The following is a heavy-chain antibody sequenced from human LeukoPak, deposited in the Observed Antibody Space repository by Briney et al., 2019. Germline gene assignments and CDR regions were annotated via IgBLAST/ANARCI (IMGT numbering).Heavy chain of an antibody. D-gene: IGHD4-23*01. CDR2: ISDSGVST. J-gene: IGHJ4*02. Sequence: GGSLRLSCAASGFTFSSYGMNWVRQAPGKGLEWVSAISDSGVSTYYADSVKGRFTVSRDNSKNTLYLQMNSLRAEDTAVYYCAKDLGYGGNPPVYFDYWGQGTLVTVSS. CDR3: AKDLGYGGNPPVYFDY. V-gene: IGHV3-23*01. CDR1: GFTFSSYG.